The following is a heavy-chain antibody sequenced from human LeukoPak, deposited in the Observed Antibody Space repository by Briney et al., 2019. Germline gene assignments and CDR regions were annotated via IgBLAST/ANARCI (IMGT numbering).Heavy chain of an antibody. V-gene: IGHV4-34*01. CDR3: ARLLDPYYYDSTDY. D-gene: IGHD3-22*01. CDR2: INHSGST. CDR1: GGSFSGYY. J-gene: IGHJ4*02. Sequence: SETLSLTCAVYGGSFSGYYWSWIRQPPGKGLEWSGEINHSGSTNYNPSLKSRVTISVDTSKNQFSLKLSSVTAADTAVYYCARLLDPYYYDSTDYWGQGTLVTVSS.